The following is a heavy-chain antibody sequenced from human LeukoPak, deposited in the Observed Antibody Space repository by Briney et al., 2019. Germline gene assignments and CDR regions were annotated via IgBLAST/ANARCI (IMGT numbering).Heavy chain of an antibody. D-gene: IGHD5-24*01. CDR2: ISGSGGST. V-gene: IGHV3-23*01. CDR3: AKGVGWLRPKYYFDY. CDR1: GFTFSSYA. J-gene: IGHJ4*02. Sequence: GGSLRLSCAASGFTFSSYAMSWVRQAPGKGLEWASAISGSGGSTYYTDSVKGRFTISRDNSKNTLYLQMNSLRAEDTAVYYCAKGVGWLRPKYYFDYWGQGTLVTVSS.